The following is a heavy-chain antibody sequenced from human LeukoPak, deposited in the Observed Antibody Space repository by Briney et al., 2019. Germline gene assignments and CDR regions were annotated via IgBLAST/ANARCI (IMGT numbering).Heavy chain of an antibody. D-gene: IGHD3-16*02. Sequence: GGSLRLSCAASRINFSNLWMSWVRQAPGRGLEWVGRVKTKNDGWIIDYAAHARGRFTISRDDSKNTLYLQMNSLKSEDTAVYYCTTEGYHWGPGTLVTVSS. CDR2: VKTKNDGWII. CDR3: TTEGYH. J-gene: IGHJ4*02. V-gene: IGHV3-15*01. CDR1: RINFSNLW.